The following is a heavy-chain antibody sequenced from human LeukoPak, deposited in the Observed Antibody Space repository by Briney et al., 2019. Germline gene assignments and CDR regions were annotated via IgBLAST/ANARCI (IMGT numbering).Heavy chain of an antibody. CDR2: ISYDGSNK. J-gene: IGHJ4*02. CDR3: ANHFACGSTSCPPFDS. Sequence: PGRSLRLSCAASGFTFSSYAMHWVRQAPGKGLEWVAVISYDGSNKYYADSVKGRFTISRDNAKNSLYLQMNSLRVEDTAVYYCANHFACGSTSCPPFDSWGQGTLVTVSS. D-gene: IGHD2-2*01. V-gene: IGHV3-30-3*01. CDR1: GFTFSSYA.